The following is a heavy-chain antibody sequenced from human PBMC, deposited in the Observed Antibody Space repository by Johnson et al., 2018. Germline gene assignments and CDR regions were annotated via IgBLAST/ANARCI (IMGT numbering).Heavy chain of an antibody. Sequence: VQLVQSGGVVAQPGGSLRLSCAASGFTFDDYSMVWVRQLPGRGLEWVSLISWDGSYTYYADSVKGRFTLSRDNSKNSLFLQMNSLKTEDTAFYYCAKAVTRKYYYYCGMDVWGRGTTVTVSS. CDR2: ISWDGSYT. CDR3: AKAVTRKYYYYCGMDV. V-gene: IGHV3-43*01. J-gene: IGHJ6*02. CDR1: GFTFDDYS. D-gene: IGHD4-23*01.